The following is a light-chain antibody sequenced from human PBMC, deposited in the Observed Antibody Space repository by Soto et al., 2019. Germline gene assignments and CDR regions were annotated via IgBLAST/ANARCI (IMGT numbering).Light chain of an antibody. CDR3: SSYAGSNNFV. CDR2: EVI. V-gene: IGLV2-8*01. J-gene: IGLJ1*01. CDR1: SSDVGGYNY. Sequence: QSVLTQPPSASGSPGQSVTISCTGTSSDVGGYNYVSWYQQYPGKAPKLMIYEVIKRPSGVPDRFSGSTSGNTASLTVSGLQAEDEADYYCSSYAGSNNFVFGTGTKLTVL.